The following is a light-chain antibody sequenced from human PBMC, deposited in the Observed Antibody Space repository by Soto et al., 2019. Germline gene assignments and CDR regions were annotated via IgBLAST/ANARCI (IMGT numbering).Light chain of an antibody. J-gene: IGKJ3*01. V-gene: IGKV1-27*01. Sequence: DIQMTQSPSSLSASVGDRVTITCRASQGSRNYLAWYQQKPGQVPKLLISAASTLQSGVPSRFSGSGSGTDFTLTVSSLQPEDVATYYCQKYDSAPFTFGPGTRVYIK. CDR3: QKYDSAPFT. CDR1: QGSRNY. CDR2: AAS.